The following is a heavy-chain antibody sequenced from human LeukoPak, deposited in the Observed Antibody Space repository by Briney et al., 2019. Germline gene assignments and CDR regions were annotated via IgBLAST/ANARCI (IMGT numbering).Heavy chain of an antibody. CDR3: ARARLLDFYYYYMDV. J-gene: IGHJ6*03. CDR2: ISSSSSFI. Sequence: GGSLRLSCAVSGFTFSHYSMTWVRRAPGKGLEWVSSISSSSSFIYYADLVKGRFTISRDNAKNSLYLQMNSLRAEDTAVYYCARARLLDFYYYYMDVWGKGTTATVSS. V-gene: IGHV3-21*01. CDR1: GFTFSHYS. D-gene: IGHD3-3*01.